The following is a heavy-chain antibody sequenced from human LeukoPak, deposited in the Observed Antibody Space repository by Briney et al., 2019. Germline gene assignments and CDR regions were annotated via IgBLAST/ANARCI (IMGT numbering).Heavy chain of an antibody. V-gene: IGHV3-66*02. CDR1: GFTVSSNY. Sequence: GGSLRLSCAASGFTVSSNYMSWVRQAPGKGLEWVSVIYSSGATYYADSVKGRFTISRDNSKNTLYLQVNSLRAEDTAVYYCARLQVADAFDIWGQGTMVTASS. J-gene: IGHJ3*02. D-gene: IGHD2-8*02. CDR2: IYSSGAT. CDR3: ARLQVADAFDI.